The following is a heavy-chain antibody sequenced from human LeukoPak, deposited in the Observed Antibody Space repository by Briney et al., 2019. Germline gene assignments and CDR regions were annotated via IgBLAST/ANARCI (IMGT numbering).Heavy chain of an antibody. Sequence: EASVKVSCKASGGTFSSYAISWVRQAPGQGLEWMGRIIPIFGTADYAQKFQGRVTITTDESTSTAYMELSSLRSEDTAVYYCAGEFYYDIRGFDYWGQGTLVTVAS. D-gene: IGHD3-22*01. J-gene: IGHJ4*02. CDR3: AGEFYYDIRGFDY. CDR1: GGTFSSYA. CDR2: IIPIFGTA. V-gene: IGHV1-69*05.